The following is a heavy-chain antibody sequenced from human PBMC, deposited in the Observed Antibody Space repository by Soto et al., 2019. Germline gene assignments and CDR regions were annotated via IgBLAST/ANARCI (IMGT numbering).Heavy chain of an antibody. D-gene: IGHD5-18*01. Sequence: QVHLQESGPRLVKPSETLSLTCTVSGGSISNYYWSWIRQPPGRGLEWIGHIFYSGSTNYNPALKSRVTISVDTSKSQFSLKLSSVTAADTAVYYCAKGSGYNYGYFRWFDPWGQGTLVTVSS. J-gene: IGHJ5*02. CDR2: IFYSGST. V-gene: IGHV4-59*01. CDR1: GGSISNYY. CDR3: AKGSGYNYGYFRWFDP.